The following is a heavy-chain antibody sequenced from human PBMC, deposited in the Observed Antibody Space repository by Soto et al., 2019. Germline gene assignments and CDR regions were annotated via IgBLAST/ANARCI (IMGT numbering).Heavy chain of an antibody. CDR2: IYYSGST. Sequence: SETLSLTCTVSGGSISSGGYYWSWIRQHPGKGLEWIGYIYYSGSTYYNPSLKSRVTISVDTSKNQFSLKLSSVTAADTAVYYCASTATGYYNIDYWGRGTLVTVSS. J-gene: IGHJ4*02. CDR1: GGSISSGGYY. CDR3: ASTATGYYNIDY. D-gene: IGHD3-9*01. V-gene: IGHV4-31*03.